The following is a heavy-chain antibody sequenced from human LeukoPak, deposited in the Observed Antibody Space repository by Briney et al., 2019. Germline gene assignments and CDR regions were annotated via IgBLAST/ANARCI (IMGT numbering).Heavy chain of an antibody. CDR3: ARDLRWEAAPGPFEY. Sequence: ASVKVSCKASGYTFTSYGISWVRQAPGQGLEWMGCISAYNGNTNHAQMLQGRVTMTTDTSTSTAYMELRSLRSDDTAVYYCARDLRWEAAPGPFEYWGQGTLVTVSS. CDR1: GYTFTSYG. D-gene: IGHD6-13*01. CDR2: ISAYNGNT. J-gene: IGHJ4*02. V-gene: IGHV1-18*01.